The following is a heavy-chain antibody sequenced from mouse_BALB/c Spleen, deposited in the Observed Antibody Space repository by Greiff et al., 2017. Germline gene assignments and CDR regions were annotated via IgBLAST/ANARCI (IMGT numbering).Heavy chain of an antibody. V-gene: IGHV5-6*02. D-gene: IGHD4-1*01. J-gene: IGHJ3*01. Sequence: DVMLVESGGDLVKPGGSLKLSCAASGFTFSSYGMSWVRQTPDKRLEWVATISSGGSYTYYPDSVKGRFTISRDNAKNTLYLQMSSLKSEDTAMYYCASLGRGDWFAYWGQGTLVTVSA. CDR1: GFTFSSYG. CDR3: ASLGRGDWFAY. CDR2: ISSGGSYT.